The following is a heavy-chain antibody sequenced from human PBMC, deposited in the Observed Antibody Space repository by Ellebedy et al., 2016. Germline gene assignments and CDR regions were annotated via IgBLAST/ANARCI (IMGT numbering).Heavy chain of an antibody. CDR3: AKDGADYYGFYDY. CDR2: ISGSGGST. Sequence: GGSLRLSXAASGFTFSSYAMSWVRQAPGKGLEWVSAISGSGGSTYYADSVKGRFTISRDNSKNTLYLQMNSLRAEDTAVYYCAKDGADYYGFYDYWGQGTLVTVSS. D-gene: IGHD3-10*01. CDR1: GFTFSSYA. J-gene: IGHJ4*02. V-gene: IGHV3-23*01.